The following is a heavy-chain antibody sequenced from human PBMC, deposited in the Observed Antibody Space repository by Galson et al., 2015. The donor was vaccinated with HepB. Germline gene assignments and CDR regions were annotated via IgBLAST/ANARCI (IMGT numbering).Heavy chain of an antibody. D-gene: IGHD6-19*01. CDR3: ARTSRRWGMYSSGWTYYYYGMDV. J-gene: IGHJ6*02. CDR2: ISSSSSYI. CDR1: GFTFSSYS. V-gene: IGHV3-21*01. Sequence: SLRLSCAASGFTFSSYSMNWVRQAPGKGLEWVSSISSSSSYIYYADSVKGRFTISRDNAKNSLYLQMNSLRAEDTAVYYCARTSRRWGMYSSGWTYYYYGMDVWGQGTTVTVSS.